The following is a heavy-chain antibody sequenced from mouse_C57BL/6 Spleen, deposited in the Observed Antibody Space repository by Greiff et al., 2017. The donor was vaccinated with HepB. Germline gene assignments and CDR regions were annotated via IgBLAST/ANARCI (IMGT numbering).Heavy chain of an antibody. Sequence: QVQLQQSGPELVKPGASVKISCKASGYSFTSYYIHWVKQRPGQGLEWIGWIYPGSGNTKYNEKFKGKATLTADTSSSTAYMQLSSLTSEDSAVYYCARRELGRYWYFDVWGTGTTVTVSS. D-gene: IGHD4-1*01. CDR3: ARRELGRYWYFDV. CDR2: IYPGSGNT. J-gene: IGHJ1*03. V-gene: IGHV1-66*01. CDR1: GYSFTSYY.